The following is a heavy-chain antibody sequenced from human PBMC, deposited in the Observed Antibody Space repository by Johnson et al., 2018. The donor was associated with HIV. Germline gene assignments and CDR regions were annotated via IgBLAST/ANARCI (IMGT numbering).Heavy chain of an antibody. J-gene: IGHJ3*02. CDR2: INWNGGST. CDR3: ARGITMIVVVKGDAFDI. D-gene: IGHD3-22*01. Sequence: EQLVESGGGVVRPGGSLRLSCAASGFTFDDHGMSWVRQAPGKGLYWVSGINWNGGSTGYADSVKGRFTISRDNAKNSLYLQMNSLRAEDTAVYYCARGITMIVVVKGDAFDIWGQGTMVTVSS. CDR1: GFTFDDHG. V-gene: IGHV3-20*04.